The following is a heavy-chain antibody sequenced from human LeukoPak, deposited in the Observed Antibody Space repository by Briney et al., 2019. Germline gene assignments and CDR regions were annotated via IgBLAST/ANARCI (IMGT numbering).Heavy chain of an antibody. V-gene: IGHV1-2*02. Sequence: ASVKVSCKASGYTFTGYFMHWVRQAPGQGLGWMGWINPNSGGTNYAQKFQGRVTMTRDTSISTAYMELSRLRSDDTAVYYCARGLESYNWFDPWGQGTLVTVSS. J-gene: IGHJ5*02. CDR3: ARGLESYNWFDP. D-gene: IGHD3-16*02. CDR1: GYTFTGYF. CDR2: INPNSGGT.